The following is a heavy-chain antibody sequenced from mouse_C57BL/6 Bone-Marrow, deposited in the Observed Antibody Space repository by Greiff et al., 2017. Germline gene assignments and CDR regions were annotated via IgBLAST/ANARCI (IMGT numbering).Heavy chain of an antibody. CDR3: ARDPPGGY. V-gene: IGHV3-6*01. CDR1: GYSITSGYY. J-gene: IGHJ3*01. CDR2: ISYDGSN. Sequence: DVQLQESGPGLVKPSQSLSLTCSVTGYSITSGYYWNWIRQFPGNKLEWMGYISYDGSNNYNPSLKNRISITRDTSKNQFFLKLNSVTTEDTATYYCARDPPGGYWGQGTLVTVSA.